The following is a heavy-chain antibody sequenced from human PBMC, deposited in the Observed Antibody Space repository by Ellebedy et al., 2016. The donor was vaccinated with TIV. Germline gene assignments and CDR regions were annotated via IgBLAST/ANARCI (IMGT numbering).Heavy chain of an antibody. V-gene: IGHV3-23*01. CDR3: ASWDIVATIREDY. CDR2: ISGSGGST. J-gene: IGHJ4*02. D-gene: IGHD5-12*01. CDR1: GFTFSSYA. Sequence: GGSLRLSXAASGFTFSSYAMSWVRQAPGKGLEWVSAISGSGGSTYYADSVKGRFTISRDNSKNTLYLQMNSLRAEDTAVYYCASWDIVATIREDYWGQGTLVTVSS.